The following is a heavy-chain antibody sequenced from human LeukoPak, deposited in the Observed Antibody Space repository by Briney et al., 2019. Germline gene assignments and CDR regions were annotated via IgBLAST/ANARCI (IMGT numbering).Heavy chain of an antibody. V-gene: IGHV4-59*11. CDR1: GGSISSHY. CDR2: ISDSGST. D-gene: IGHD6-13*01. CDR3: ARGWYGSSWYLDSFDP. Sequence: SETLSLTCTVSGGSISSHYWSWIRQPPGKGLEWIGYISDSGSTNYNPSLKSRVTISIDMSKKQFSLRLSSVAAADTAVYYCARGWYGSSWYLDSFDPWGQGTLVTVSS. J-gene: IGHJ5*02.